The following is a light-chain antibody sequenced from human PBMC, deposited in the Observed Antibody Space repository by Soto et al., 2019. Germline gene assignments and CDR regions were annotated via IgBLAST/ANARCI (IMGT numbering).Light chain of an antibody. CDR2: RDI. CDR1: SSNIGAGHD. J-gene: IGLJ2*01. Sequence: QSVLTQPPSVSGAPGQRVTISCTGSSSNIGAGHDVHWYQQLPGTAPRLLIYRDINRPSGVPDRFSGSKSGTSASLAITGLQAEDEANYYCQSYDSSLSGSRIFGEGTKVTV. V-gene: IGLV1-40*01. CDR3: QSYDSSLSGSRI.